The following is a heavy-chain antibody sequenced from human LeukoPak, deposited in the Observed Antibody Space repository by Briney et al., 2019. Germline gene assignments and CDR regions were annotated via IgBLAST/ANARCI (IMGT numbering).Heavy chain of an antibody. J-gene: IGHJ4*02. CDR3: ARAPFSATIDY. CDR1: GYTFTSYG. CDR2: ISAYNGNT. Sequence: GESLKISCKASGYTFTSYGISWVRQAPGQGLEWMGWISAYNGNTNYAQKLQGRVTMTTDTSTSTAYMELRSLRSDDTAVYYCARAPFSATIDYWGQGTLVTVSS. V-gene: IGHV1-18*01. D-gene: IGHD5-24*01.